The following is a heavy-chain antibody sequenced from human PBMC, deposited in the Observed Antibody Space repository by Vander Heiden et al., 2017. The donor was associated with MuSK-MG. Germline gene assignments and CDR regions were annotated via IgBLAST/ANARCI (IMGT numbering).Heavy chain of an antibody. CDR1: GDSISGSGYY. J-gene: IGHJ3*01. CDR3: ARDKGFSKHRNFDV. V-gene: IGHV4-31*03. D-gene: IGHD2-2*01. CDR2: IYYTGAT. Sequence: QVQLQESGPGLVKSSETLSLTCTVSGDSISGSGYYWRWIRQLPGKGLEWIGDIYYTGATDYNPSLKSRATISADMSENQFFLRLSSLSAADTAVYFCARDKGFSKHRNFDVWGQGANVTVS.